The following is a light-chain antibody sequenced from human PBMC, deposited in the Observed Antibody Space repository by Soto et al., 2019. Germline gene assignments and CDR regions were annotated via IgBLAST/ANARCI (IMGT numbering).Light chain of an antibody. V-gene: IGKV1-27*01. CDR3: QQYNNWPLT. Sequence: DIQMTQSPSSLSPSVGDRVTITCRASQDITSYLAWYQQKPGKVPKLLIYAASTLQSGVPSRFSGSGSGTDFTLTISSLQPEDVATYYCQQYNNWPLTFGGGTKVEIK. J-gene: IGKJ4*01. CDR1: QDITSY. CDR2: AAS.